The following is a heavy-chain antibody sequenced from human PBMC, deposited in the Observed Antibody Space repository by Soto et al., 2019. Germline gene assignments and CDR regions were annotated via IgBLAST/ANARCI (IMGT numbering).Heavy chain of an antibody. CDR3: ARDRAYCGGDCYNWFDP. CDR1: GFTFSSYG. V-gene: IGHV3-33*01. CDR2: IWYDGSNK. Sequence: GSLRLSCAASGFTFSSYGMHWVRQAPGKGLEWVAVIWYDGSNKYYADSVKGRFTISRDNSKNTLYLQMNSLRAEDTAVYSCARDRAYCGGDCYNWFDPWGRGTLVTVSS. J-gene: IGHJ5*02. D-gene: IGHD2-21*02.